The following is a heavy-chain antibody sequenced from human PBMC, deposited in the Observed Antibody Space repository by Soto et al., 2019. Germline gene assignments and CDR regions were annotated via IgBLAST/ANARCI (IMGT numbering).Heavy chain of an antibody. Sequence: QITLKESGPPLLKPTQTLTLTCTFSGFSLSTSEVGVGWFRQPPGKALEWLALIYWDDDKRYSPSLKSRLTITKDTSKNRVVLTMTNMDPVDTATYYCARRFDWYYFNYWGQGTLVTVSS. CDR3: ARRFDWYYFNY. J-gene: IGHJ4*02. CDR1: GFSLSTSEVG. V-gene: IGHV2-5*02. CDR2: IYWDDDK. D-gene: IGHD3-9*01.